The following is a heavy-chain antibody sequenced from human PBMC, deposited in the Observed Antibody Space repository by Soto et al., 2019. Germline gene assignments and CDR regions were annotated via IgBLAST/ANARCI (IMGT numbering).Heavy chain of an antibody. Sequence: ASVKVSCKASGGTFSSYAISWVRQAPGQGLEWMGGIIPIFGTANYAQKFQGRVTITADESTSTAYMELSSLRSEDTAVYYCASTTVNDYYYGMDVWGQGTTVTVSS. CDR1: GGTFSSYA. D-gene: IGHD4-4*01. J-gene: IGHJ6*02. V-gene: IGHV1-69*13. CDR2: IIPIFGTA. CDR3: ASTTVNDYYYGMDV.